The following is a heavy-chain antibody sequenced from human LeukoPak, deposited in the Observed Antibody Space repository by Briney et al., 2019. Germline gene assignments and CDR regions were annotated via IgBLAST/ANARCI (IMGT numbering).Heavy chain of an antibody. V-gene: IGHV3-74*01. CDR1: GFTFRNYA. CDR3: ARPPFYDSREDAFDI. CDR2: INTDGSST. D-gene: IGHD3-22*01. J-gene: IGHJ3*02. Sequence: GGSLRLSCAASGFTFRNYAMFWVRQAPGKGLQWVSRINTDGSSTSYADSVKGRFTISRDNAKNTLYLQMNSLRAEDTAVHYCARPPFYDSREDAFDIWGQGTMVTVSS.